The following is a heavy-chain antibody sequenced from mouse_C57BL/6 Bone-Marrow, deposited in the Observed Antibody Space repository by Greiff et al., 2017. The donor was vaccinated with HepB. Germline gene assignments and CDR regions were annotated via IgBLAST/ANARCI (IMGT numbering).Heavy chain of an antibody. V-gene: IGHV1-69*01. Sequence: QVQLQQPGAELVMPGASVKLSCKASGYTFTSYWMHWVKQRPGQGLEWIGEIDPSDSYTNYNQKFKGKSTLTVDKSSSTAYMQLSSLTSEDSAVYYCARGPYYGSSYGYFDYWSQGTTLTVSS. CDR2: IDPSDSYT. D-gene: IGHD1-1*01. CDR1: GYTFTSYW. CDR3: ARGPYYGSSYGYFDY. J-gene: IGHJ2*01.